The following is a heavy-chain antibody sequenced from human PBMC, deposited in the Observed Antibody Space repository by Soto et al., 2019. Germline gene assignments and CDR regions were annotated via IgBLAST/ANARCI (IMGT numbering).Heavy chain of an antibody. CDR1: GVIFSGYA. Sequence: ASVKVSCKASGVIFSGYAIGWVRQAPGQGLEWMGGIIPVFGTSSYAQKFQGRVTITADEPTTTAYMELSSLRSEDTAVYYCASRNSGSAYEELSHYGLDVWGQGTTVTVSS. D-gene: IGHD3-10*01. CDR2: IIPVFGTS. CDR3: ASRNSGSAYEELSHYGLDV. V-gene: IGHV1-69*13. J-gene: IGHJ6*02.